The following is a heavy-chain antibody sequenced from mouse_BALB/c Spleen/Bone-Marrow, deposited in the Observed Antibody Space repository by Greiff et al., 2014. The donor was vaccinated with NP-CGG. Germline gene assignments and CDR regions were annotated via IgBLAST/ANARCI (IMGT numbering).Heavy chain of an antibody. Sequence: VQLQQSGAELVKPGASVKLSCTASGFNIKDTYMHWVKQRPEQGLEWIGRIDPANGNTKFAPKFKGKATITADTSSNTAYLHLSSLTSEDTTVYYCARGMPYYPMDFWGQGTSVTVSS. CDR2: IDPANGNT. J-gene: IGHJ4*01. CDR1: GFNIKDTY. V-gene: IGHV14-3*02. CDR3: ARGMPYYPMDF.